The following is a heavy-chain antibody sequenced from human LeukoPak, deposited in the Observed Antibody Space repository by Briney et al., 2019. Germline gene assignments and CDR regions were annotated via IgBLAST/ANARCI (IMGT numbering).Heavy chain of an antibody. J-gene: IGHJ4*02. CDR2: ISSNGGGT. CDR3: AREDYTNSALDY. D-gene: IGHD4-11*01. CDR1: GFTFSSYA. V-gene: IGHV3-64*01. Sequence: PGGYLRRYCAASGFTFSSYAMHWVRQAPGMGLEYGSDISSNGGGTYYANSVKGRFTISRDNSKNTLYLQMGSLRAEDMAVYYCAREDYTNSALDYWGQGTLVTVSS.